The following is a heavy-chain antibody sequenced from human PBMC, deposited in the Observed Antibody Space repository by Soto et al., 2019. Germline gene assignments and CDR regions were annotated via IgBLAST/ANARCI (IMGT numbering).Heavy chain of an antibody. CDR2: INPNSGGT. CDR1: GYTFTGYY. D-gene: IGHD3-3*01. J-gene: IGHJ6*02. Sequence: ASVKVSCKASGYTFTGYYMHWVRQAPGQGLEWMGWINPNSGGTNYAQKFQGWVTMTRDTSISTAYMELSRLRSDDTAVYYCTRSIFGVVFYGMDVWGQGTTVTVSS. V-gene: IGHV1-2*04. CDR3: TRSIFGVVFYGMDV.